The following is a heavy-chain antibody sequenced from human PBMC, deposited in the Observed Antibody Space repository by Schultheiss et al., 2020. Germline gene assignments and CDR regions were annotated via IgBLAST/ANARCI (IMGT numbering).Heavy chain of an antibody. V-gene: IGHV4-31*03. CDR3: ARRDLCSSTSCGWFDP. D-gene: IGHD2-2*01. CDR1: GGSISSGGYY. J-gene: IGHJ5*02. Sequence: SETMSLTCTVSGGSISSGGYYWSWIRQHPGKGLEWIGYIYYSGSTYYNPSLKSRVTISVDTSKNQFSLKLSSVTAADTAVYYCARRDLCSSTSCGWFDPWGKGTLVTVAS. CDR2: IYYSGST.